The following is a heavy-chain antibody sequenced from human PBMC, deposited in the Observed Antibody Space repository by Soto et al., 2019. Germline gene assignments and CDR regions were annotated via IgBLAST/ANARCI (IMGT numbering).Heavy chain of an antibody. CDR3: ARTDNVGYYQH. V-gene: IGHV4-38-2*01. CDR2: IYHSGTT. J-gene: IGHJ1*01. Sequence: PSETLSLTCAVSGDSITSIYHSAWIRQPPGRGLEWVASIYHSGTTYYNPSLKSRVTISVDTSKDQFSMNLRSVTAADSAVYYCARTDNVGYYQHFGQGNLVTVSS. CDR1: GDSITSIYH. D-gene: IGHD3-3*01.